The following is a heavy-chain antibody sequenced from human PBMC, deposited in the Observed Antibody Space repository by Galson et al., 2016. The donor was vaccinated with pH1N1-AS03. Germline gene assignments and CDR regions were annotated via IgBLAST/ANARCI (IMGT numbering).Heavy chain of an antibody. J-gene: IGHJ6*04. CDR1: GFTVSRHD. V-gene: IGHV3-13*01. CDR3: AVRGYISGTHGLGV. D-gene: IGHD5-12*01. Sequence: SLRLSCAAFGFTVSRHDMHWVRHATGKGLEWVSIIAATGPTHYADSVKGRFTISREITQNALYLQMDSLRADDTAVYYCAVRGYISGTHGLGVWGKGTTVTVSS. CDR2: IAATGPT.